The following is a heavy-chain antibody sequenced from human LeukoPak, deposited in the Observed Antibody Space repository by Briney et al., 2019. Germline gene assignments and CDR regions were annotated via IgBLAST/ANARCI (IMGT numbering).Heavy chain of an antibody. Sequence: PGGSLRLSCAASGFTFSSYSMNWVRQAPGKGLEWVSSISSSSSYIYYADSVKGRFTISRDNANNSLYLQMNSLRAEDTAVYYCARGHSGSYPRRFDYWGQGTLVTVSS. J-gene: IGHJ4*02. D-gene: IGHD1-26*01. V-gene: IGHV3-21*01. CDR2: ISSSSSYI. CDR3: ARGHSGSYPRRFDY. CDR1: GFTFSSYS.